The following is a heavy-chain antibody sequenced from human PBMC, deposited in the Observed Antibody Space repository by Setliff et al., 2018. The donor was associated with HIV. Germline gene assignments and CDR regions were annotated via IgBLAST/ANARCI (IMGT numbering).Heavy chain of an antibody. D-gene: IGHD5-12*01. V-gene: IGHV4-61*09. CDR2: IYTSGST. Sequence: PSETLSLTCTVSGGSISSRSYYWSWIRQPAGKGLEWIGQIYTSGSTNYNPSLKRRVTISVDTSKKQFSLKLSSVTAADTAVYFCARVVPREVAPGGFDIWGQGTMVTVSS. CDR1: GGSISSRSYY. J-gene: IGHJ3*02. CDR3: ARVVPREVAPGGFDI.